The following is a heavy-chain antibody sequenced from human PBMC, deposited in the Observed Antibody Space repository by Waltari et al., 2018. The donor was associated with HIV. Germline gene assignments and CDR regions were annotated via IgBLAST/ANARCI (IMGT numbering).Heavy chain of an antibody. CDR1: GFTFSNYA. CDR2: ITGSGLST. CDR3: AKVSSSSLGRFDY. V-gene: IGHV3-23*01. D-gene: IGHD6-6*01. Sequence: EVQLLQSGGGLVQPGGSLRLSCTASGFTFSNYAMTWVRQAPGMGLGGVLGITGSGLSTYYADSVKGRFTISRDESMDTLYLQMNSLRPEDTAVYYCAKVSSSSLGRFDYWGQGTLVSVSS. J-gene: IGHJ4*02.